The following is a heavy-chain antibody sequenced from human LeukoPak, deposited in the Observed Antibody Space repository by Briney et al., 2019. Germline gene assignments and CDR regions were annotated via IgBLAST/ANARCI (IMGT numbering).Heavy chain of an antibody. Sequence: GGSLRLSCAASGFTFSSYSMNWVRQAPGKGLEWVSTISSSRSYIYYADSVKGRFTISRDNAKNSLYLQMNSLRAEDTAVYYCARDRYMPRGFDYWGQGILVTVSS. CDR3: ARDRYMPRGFDY. D-gene: IGHD3-16*02. CDR2: ISSSRSYI. CDR1: GFTFSSYS. V-gene: IGHV3-21*01. J-gene: IGHJ4*02.